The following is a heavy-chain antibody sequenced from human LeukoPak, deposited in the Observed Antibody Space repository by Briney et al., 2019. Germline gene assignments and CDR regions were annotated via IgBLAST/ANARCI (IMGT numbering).Heavy chain of an antibody. CDR1: GFTFSTYA. CDR2: INSSGGST. Sequence: GGSLRLSCAASGFTFSTYAMSWVRQAPGKGLEWVSTINSSGGSTYYADSVKGRFTISRDNSKNTLLLQMISLRADDTAVYYCAKGVVPDDWGQGTLVTVSS. D-gene: IGHD2-21*01. J-gene: IGHJ4*02. V-gene: IGHV3-23*01. CDR3: AKGVVPDD.